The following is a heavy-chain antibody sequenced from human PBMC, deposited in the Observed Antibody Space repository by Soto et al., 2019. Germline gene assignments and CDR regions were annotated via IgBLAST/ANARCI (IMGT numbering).Heavy chain of an antibody. CDR3: ARDPFFIVATSYYYYGMDV. J-gene: IGHJ6*02. D-gene: IGHD5-12*01. CDR2: IWYDGSNK. CDR1: GFTFSSYG. V-gene: IGHV3-33*01. Sequence: QVQLVESGGGVVQPGRSLRLSCAASGFTFSSYGMHWVRQAPGKGLEWVAGIWYDGSNKYYADSVKGRFTISRDNSKNTLYLQMNSLRAEDTAVYYCARDPFFIVATSYYYYGMDVWGQGTTVTVSS.